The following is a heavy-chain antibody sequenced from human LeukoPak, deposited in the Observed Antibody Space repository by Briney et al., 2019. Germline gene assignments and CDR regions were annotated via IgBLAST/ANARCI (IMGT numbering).Heavy chain of an antibody. J-gene: IGHJ4*02. V-gene: IGHV3-21*01. CDR1: GFTFSSYS. D-gene: IGHD6-6*01. Sequence: GGSLRLSCAASGFTFSSYSMNWVRQAPGKGLEWVSSISSSSSYIYYADSVKGRFTISRDNAKNSLYLQMNSLRAEDTAVYYCAKDYSSSPGYNFDYWGQGTLVTVSS. CDR2: ISSSSSYI. CDR3: AKDYSSSPGYNFDY.